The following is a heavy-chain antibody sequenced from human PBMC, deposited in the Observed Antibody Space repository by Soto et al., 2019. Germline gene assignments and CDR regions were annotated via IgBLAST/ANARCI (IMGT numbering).Heavy chain of an antibody. CDR3: ARPGSEKYYDFWSGYYTIRGNWFDP. D-gene: IGHD3-3*01. CDR2: IYYSGST. J-gene: IGHJ5*02. V-gene: IGHV4-39*01. CDR1: GGSISSSSYY. Sequence: PSETLSLTCTVSGGSISSSSYYWGRIRQPPGKGLEWNGSIYYSGSTYYNPSLKSRVTISVDTSKNQFSLKLSSVTAADTAVYYCARPGSEKYYDFWSGYYTIRGNWFDPWGQGTLVTVSS.